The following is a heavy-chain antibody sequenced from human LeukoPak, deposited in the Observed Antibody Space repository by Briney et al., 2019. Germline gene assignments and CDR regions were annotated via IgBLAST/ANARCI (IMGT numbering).Heavy chain of an antibody. J-gene: IGHJ4*02. CDR1: GFTFSSYV. CDR3: ATRYAL. D-gene: IGHD3-16*01. CDR2: IIYSGGNT. Sequence: PGGSLRLSCAASGFTFSSYVMCWVRQAPGEGLEWVSSIIYSGGNTFYADSVKGRFTISRDNSKNTLYLQMNSLRAEDTAVYYCATRYALGVQGTLVTVSS. V-gene: IGHV3-23*01.